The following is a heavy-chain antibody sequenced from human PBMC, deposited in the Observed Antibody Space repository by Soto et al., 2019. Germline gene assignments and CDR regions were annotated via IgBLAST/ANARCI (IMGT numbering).Heavy chain of an antibody. CDR2: IYYSGST. CDR1: GGSISSGDYY. CDR3: ARHQEQWLVPLIFDY. D-gene: IGHD6-19*01. J-gene: IGHJ4*02. Sequence: SETLSLTCTVSGGSISSGDYYWSWIRQPPGKGLEWIGYIYYSGSTYYNPSLKSRVTISVDTSKNQFSLKLSSVTAADTAVYYCARHQEQWLVPLIFDYWGQGTLVTVSS. V-gene: IGHV4-30-4*01.